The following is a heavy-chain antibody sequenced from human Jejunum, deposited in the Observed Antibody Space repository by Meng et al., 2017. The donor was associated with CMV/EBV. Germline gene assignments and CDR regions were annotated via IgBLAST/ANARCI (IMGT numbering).Heavy chain of an antibody. V-gene: IGHV3-7*01. Sequence: SGFTFSSYWMSWVRQAPGKGLEWVANIKQDGSEKYFVDSVKGRFSISRDNAKNSLYLQMDSLRAEDTAVYYCARDRGSSYCFDYWGQGTLVTVSS. CDR3: ARDRGSSYCFDY. CDR1: GFTFSSYW. D-gene: IGHD6-6*01. J-gene: IGHJ4*02. CDR2: IKQDGSEK.